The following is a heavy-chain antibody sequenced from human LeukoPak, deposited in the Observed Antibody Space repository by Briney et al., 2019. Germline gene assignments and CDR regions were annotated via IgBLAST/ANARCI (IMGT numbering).Heavy chain of an antibody. D-gene: IGHD6-13*01. CDR1: GFTFSSYC. J-gene: IGHJ5*02. Sequence: PGGSLRLSCAASGFTFSSYCLHWVRQDPGKGLVWVSRINSDGSHTSYADSVKGRFTISRDNAKNPLYLKMNRLRVEDPAVYYCARDIYSRNSFDRWGQGTLVTVS. CDR2: INSDGSHT. V-gene: IGHV3-74*01. CDR3: ARDIYSRNSFDR.